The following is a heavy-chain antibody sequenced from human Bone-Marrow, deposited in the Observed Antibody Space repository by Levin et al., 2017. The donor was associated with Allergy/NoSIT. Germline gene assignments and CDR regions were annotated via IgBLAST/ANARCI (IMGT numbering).Heavy chain of an antibody. CDR2: MKPDGSDE. CDR1: GFSFTNFW. Sequence: PGGSLRLSCATSGFSFTNFWMTWVRQAPGKGLEWVASMKPDGSDEYYVDSVKGRFTISRDTARKSLFLQMSSLRAEDTAVYYCARVIGQLPYYFAHWGQGTLVTVSS. D-gene: IGHD6-6*01. CDR3: ARVIGQLPYYFAH. J-gene: IGHJ4*02. V-gene: IGHV3-7*01.